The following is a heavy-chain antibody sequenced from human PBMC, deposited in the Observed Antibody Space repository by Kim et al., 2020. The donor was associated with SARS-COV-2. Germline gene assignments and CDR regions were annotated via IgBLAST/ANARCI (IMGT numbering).Heavy chain of an antibody. J-gene: IGHJ4*02. Sequence: GGSLRLSCAASGFTFSSYAMHWVRQAPGKGLEWVAVIWYDGSNKYYADSVKGRFTISRDNSKNTLCLQMNSLRAEDTAVYYCAKDLEAMIVSLGYDYWGQGTLVTVSS. D-gene: IGHD3-22*01. CDR3: AKDLEAMIVSLGYDY. CDR2: IWYDGSNK. CDR1: GFTFSSYA. V-gene: IGHV3-33*06.